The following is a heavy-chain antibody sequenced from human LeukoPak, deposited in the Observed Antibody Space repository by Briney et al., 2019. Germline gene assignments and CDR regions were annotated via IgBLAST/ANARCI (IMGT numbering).Heavy chain of an antibody. J-gene: IGHJ4*02. D-gene: IGHD2-2*01. CDR3: ATAVNIVVVPTQLDY. CDR2: FDPEDGET. Sequence: ASVKVSCKVSGYTLTELSMHWVRQAPGKGLEWMGGFDPEDGETIYAQKFQGRVTMTEDTSTDTAYMELSSLRFEDTAVYYCATAVNIVVVPTQLDYWGQGTLVTVSS. V-gene: IGHV1-24*01. CDR1: GYTLTELS.